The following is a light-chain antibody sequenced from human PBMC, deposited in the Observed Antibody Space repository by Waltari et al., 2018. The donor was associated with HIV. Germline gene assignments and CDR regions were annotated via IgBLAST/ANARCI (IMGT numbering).Light chain of an antibody. CDR1: SSNIGAGYD. CDR3: QSYDSSLSGWV. Sequence: QSVLTQPPSVSGAPGQRVTISCTGGSSNIGAGYDVHWYQHLPGTAPKLLIYADINRPSGVPDRFAGSKSGTSASLAITGLQTEDAADYYCQSYDSSLSGWVFGGGTKLTVL. J-gene: IGLJ3*02. CDR2: ADI. V-gene: IGLV1-40*01.